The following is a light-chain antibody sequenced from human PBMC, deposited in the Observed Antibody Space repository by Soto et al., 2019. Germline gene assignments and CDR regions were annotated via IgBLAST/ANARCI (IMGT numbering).Light chain of an antibody. CDR1: QTISNW. J-gene: IGKJ1*01. V-gene: IGKV1-39*01. CDR3: QQSYSSPRT. CDR2: SVF. Sequence: TCGASQTISNWLAWYQQKPGKAPKLLIYSVFSLQSGVPSTFIGSGSETDFTLTISSLQPEDFATYYCQQSYSSPRTFGQGTKVDIK.